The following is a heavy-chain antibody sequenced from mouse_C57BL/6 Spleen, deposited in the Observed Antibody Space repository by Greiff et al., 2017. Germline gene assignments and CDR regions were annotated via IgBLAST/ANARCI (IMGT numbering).Heavy chain of an antibody. CDR2: IWSGGST. J-gene: IGHJ4*01. CDR3: AKTYDYDDAMDY. V-gene: IGHV2-4*01. Sequence: VKLVESGPGLVQPSQSLSITCTVSGFSLTSYGVHWVRQPPGKGLEWLGVIWSGGSTDYNAAFISRLSISKDNSKSQVFFKMNSLQADDTAIYYCAKTYDYDDAMDYWGQGTSVTVSS. D-gene: IGHD2-4*01. CDR1: GFSLTSYG.